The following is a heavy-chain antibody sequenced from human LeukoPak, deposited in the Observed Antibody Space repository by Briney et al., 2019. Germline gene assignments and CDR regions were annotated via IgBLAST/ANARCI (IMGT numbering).Heavy chain of an antibody. J-gene: IGHJ4*02. CDR2: IYHSGST. CDR1: GGSISSYY. D-gene: IGHD5-24*01. Sequence: SETLSLTCTVSGGSISSYYWSWIRQPPGKGLEWIGYIYHSGSTYYNPSLKSRVTISVDRSKNQFSLKLSSVTAADTAVYYCARVREDGYNPDDYWGQGTLVTVSS. V-gene: IGHV4-59*12. CDR3: ARVREDGYNPDDY.